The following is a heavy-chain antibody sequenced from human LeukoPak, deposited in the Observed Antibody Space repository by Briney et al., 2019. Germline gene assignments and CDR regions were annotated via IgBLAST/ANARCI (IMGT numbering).Heavy chain of an antibody. D-gene: IGHD3-22*01. Sequence: SVKVSCKASGGTFSSYAISWVRQAPGQGLEWMGRIIPILGIANYAQKFQGRVTITADKSTSTAYMELSSLRSEDTAVYYCARVGGNYYDSTSMDRYYFDYWGQGTLVTVSS. CDR2: IIPILGIA. CDR3: ARVGGNYYDSTSMDRYYFDY. V-gene: IGHV1-69*04. J-gene: IGHJ4*02. CDR1: GGTFSSYA.